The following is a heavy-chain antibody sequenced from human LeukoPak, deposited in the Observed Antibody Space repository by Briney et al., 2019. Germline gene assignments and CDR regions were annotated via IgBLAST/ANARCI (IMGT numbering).Heavy chain of an antibody. CDR2: TRYDESNK. J-gene: IGHJ4*02. CDR3: AHYSGYDGSWISGLDY. D-gene: IGHD5-12*01. CDR1: GFTFSSYG. Sequence: GGSLRLSCAASGFTFSSYGMSWVRKAPGKGLEWVAFTRYDESNKYYADSVKGRFTISRDNSKNTLYLQMNSLRVEDTAVYYCAHYSGYDGSWISGLDYWGQGTLVTVSS. V-gene: IGHV3-30*02.